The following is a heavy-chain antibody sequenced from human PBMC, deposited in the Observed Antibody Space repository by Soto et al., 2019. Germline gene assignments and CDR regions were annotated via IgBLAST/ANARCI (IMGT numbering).Heavy chain of an antibody. Sequence: GGSLRLSCAASGFTFSLYSMIWVRQAPGKGLEWVASITSSSSCIYYEDSLKGRFTISRDNAKNSLFLQLDSLRAEDTAVYFCVRARSTDSRPDYWGQETLVTVSS. CDR1: GFTFSLYS. CDR2: ITSSSSCI. CDR3: VRARSTDSRPDY. D-gene: IGHD3-22*01. V-gene: IGHV3-21*01. J-gene: IGHJ4*02.